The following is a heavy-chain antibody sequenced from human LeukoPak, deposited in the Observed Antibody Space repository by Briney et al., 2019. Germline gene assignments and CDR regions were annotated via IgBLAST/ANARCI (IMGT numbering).Heavy chain of an antibody. CDR2: IYYSGST. CDR1: GGPISSYY. V-gene: IGHV4-59*01. D-gene: IGHD3-10*01. CDR3: ARGWPHGSGSTDGDY. J-gene: IGHJ4*02. Sequence: SETLSLTCSVSGGPISSYYWSWIRQPPGKGLEWIGYIYYSGSTNYNPSLKSRVTISVDTSKSQFSLKLSSVTAADTAVYYCARGWPHGSGSTDGDYWGQGTLVTVSS.